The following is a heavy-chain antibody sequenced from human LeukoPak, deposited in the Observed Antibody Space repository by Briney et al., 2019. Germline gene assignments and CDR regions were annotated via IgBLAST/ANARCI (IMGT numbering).Heavy chain of an antibody. D-gene: IGHD3-10*01. CDR2: IYHSGST. CDR3: ARVNYYGSGSYFPALDAFDI. Sequence: SETLSLTCAVSGGSISSGGYSWSWIRQPPGKGLEWIGYIYHSGSTYYNPSLKSRVTISVDRSKNQFSLKLSSVTAADTAVYYCARVNYYGSGSYFPALDAFDIWGQGTMVTVSS. J-gene: IGHJ3*02. CDR1: GGSISSGGYS. V-gene: IGHV4-30-2*01.